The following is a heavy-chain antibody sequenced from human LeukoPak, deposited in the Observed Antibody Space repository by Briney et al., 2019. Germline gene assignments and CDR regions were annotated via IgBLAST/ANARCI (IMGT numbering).Heavy chain of an antibody. V-gene: IGHV5-51*01. Sequence: GESLKIPCKGSGYRFTNYWIGWVRQMPGKGLGGMGIYFPGDSDTRYSPSLQGQVTISADKSISTAYLQWSSLKASDTAMYYCARRLCGGSCYSAHFDYWGQGTLVTVSS. CDR3: ARRLCGGSCYSAHFDY. J-gene: IGHJ4*02. CDR2: YFPGDSDT. D-gene: IGHD2-15*01. CDR1: GYRFTNYW.